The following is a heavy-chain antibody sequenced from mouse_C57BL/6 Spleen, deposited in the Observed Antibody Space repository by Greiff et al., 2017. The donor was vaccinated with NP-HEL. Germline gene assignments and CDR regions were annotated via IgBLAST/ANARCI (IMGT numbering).Heavy chain of an antibody. J-gene: IGHJ1*03. V-gene: IGHV5-17*01. Sequence: EVKLEESGGGLVKPGGSLKLSCAASGFTFSDYGMHWVRQAPEKGLEWVAYISSGSSTIYYADTVKGRFTISRDNAKNTLFLQMTSLRSEDTAMYYCAREGEDWYFDVWGTGTTVTVSS. CDR1: GFTFSDYG. CDR2: ISSGSSTI. CDR3: AREGEDWYFDV.